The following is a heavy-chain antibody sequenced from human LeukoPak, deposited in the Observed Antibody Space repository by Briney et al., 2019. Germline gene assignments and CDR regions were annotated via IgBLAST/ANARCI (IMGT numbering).Heavy chain of an antibody. CDR1: GGSISSYY. J-gene: IGHJ4*02. CDR3: AGQVAARGGYYFDY. D-gene: IGHD6-6*01. Sequence: SETLSLTCTVSGGSISSYYWSWIRQPAGKGLEWIGRIYTSGSTNYNPSLKSRVTMSVDTSKNQFSLKLSSVTAADTAVYYCAGQVAARGGYYFDYWGQGTLVTVSS. CDR2: IYTSGST. V-gene: IGHV4-4*07.